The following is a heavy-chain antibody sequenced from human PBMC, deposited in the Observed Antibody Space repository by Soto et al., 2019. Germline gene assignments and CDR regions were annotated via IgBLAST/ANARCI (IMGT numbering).Heavy chain of an antibody. D-gene: IGHD1-20*01. CDR2: INPSGGST. CDR3: ARVGGYNWSDRIFDY. J-gene: IGHJ4*02. Sequence: ASVKVSCKASGYTFTSYYMHWVRQAPGQGLEWMGIINPSGGSTSYAQKFQGRVTMTRDTSTSTVYMELSSLRSEDTAVYYCARVGGYNWSDRIFDYWGQGTLVTVSS. V-gene: IGHV1-46*01. CDR1: GYTFTSYY.